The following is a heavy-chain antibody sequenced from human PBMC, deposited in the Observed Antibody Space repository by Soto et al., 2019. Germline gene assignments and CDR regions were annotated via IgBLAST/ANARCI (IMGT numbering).Heavy chain of an antibody. D-gene: IGHD5-12*01. CDR1: GFTFSSYA. J-gene: IGHJ4*02. V-gene: IGHV3-23*01. CDR2: ISGSGGST. CDR3: AKGNIVATGYFDY. Sequence: EVQLLESGGGLVQPGGSLRISCAASGFTFSSYAMSWVRQAPGKGLEWVSAISGSGGSTYYADSVKGRFTISRDNSKNTLYLQMNSLRAEDTAVYYCAKGNIVATGYFDYWGQGTLVTVSS.